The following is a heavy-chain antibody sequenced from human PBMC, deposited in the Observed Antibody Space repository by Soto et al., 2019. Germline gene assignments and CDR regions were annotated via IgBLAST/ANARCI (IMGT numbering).Heavy chain of an antibody. CDR1: GYTFTSYA. CDR3: ARDTVGATPLGYYYGMDV. Sequence: GASVKVSCKASGYTFTSYAMHWVRQAPGQRLEWMGWINAGNGNTKYSQKFQGRVTITRDTSASTAYMELSSLRSEDTAVYYCARDTVGATPLGYYYGMDVWGQGTTVTVSS. V-gene: IGHV1-3*01. J-gene: IGHJ6*02. CDR2: INAGNGNT. D-gene: IGHD1-26*01.